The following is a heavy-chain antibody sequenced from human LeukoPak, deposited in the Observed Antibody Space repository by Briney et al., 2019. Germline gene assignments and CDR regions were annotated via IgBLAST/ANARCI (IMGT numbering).Heavy chain of an antibody. CDR2: IYYSGST. CDR3: ARHGWRVRGYFDY. CDR1: GGSISSSSYY. D-gene: IGHD6-19*01. Sequence: SETLSLTCTVSGGSISSSSYYWGWIRQPPGKGLEWIGSIYYSGSTYYNPSLKSRVTISVDTSKNQFSLKLSSVTAADTAVDYCARHGWRVRGYFDYWGKGPLVTFSS. J-gene: IGHJ4*02. V-gene: IGHV4-39*01.